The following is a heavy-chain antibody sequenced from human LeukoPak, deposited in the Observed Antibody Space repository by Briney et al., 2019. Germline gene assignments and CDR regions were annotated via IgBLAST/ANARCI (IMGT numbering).Heavy chain of an antibody. CDR3: ARPCGNYGWFDP. D-gene: IGHD3-22*01. V-gene: IGHV3-33*08. CDR2: IWNDGSNK. J-gene: IGHJ5*02. Sequence: GRSLRLSCAASGFTFSGYGMRWVRQAPGKGLEWVAVIWNDGSNKYYADSVKGRFTISKDNSKNTVYLQMNSLRAEDTAVYYCARPCGNYGWFDPWGQGTLVTVSS. CDR1: GFTFSGYG.